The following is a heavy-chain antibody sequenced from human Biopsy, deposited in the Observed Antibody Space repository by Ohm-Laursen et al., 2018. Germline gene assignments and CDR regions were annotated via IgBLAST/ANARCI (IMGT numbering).Heavy chain of an antibody. CDR2: VYDSGKS. D-gene: IGHD3-9*01. V-gene: IGHV4-38-2*02. CDR1: GGSISGYY. CDR3: ARDRFDLLTPNWFDP. J-gene: IGHJ5*02. Sequence: SETLSLTCAVSGGSISGYYWGWIRQPPGKGLEWIGSVYDSGKSYYNPSLKSRVTISVDVSKNQFSLKLSSVTAADTAVYYCARDRFDLLTPNWFDPWGQGTLVTVSS.